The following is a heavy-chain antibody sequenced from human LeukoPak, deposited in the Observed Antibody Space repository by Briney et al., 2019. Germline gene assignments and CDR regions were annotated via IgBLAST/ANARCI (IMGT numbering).Heavy chain of an antibody. D-gene: IGHD1/OR15-1a*01. CDR1: GYTFTSSG. V-gene: IGHV1-18*01. CDR2: ISAYNANT. CDR3: ARDAATDQTNPFDY. J-gene: IGHJ4*02. Sequence: GASVKVSCKASGYTFTSSGISWVRQAPGQGLEWMGWISAYNANTNYAQKLQGRVTMTTDTSTSTAYMELRSLRSDDTAVYYCARDAATDQTNPFDYWGQGTLVTVSS.